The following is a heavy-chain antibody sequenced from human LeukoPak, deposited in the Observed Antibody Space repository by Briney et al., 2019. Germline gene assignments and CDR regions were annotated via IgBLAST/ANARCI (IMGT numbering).Heavy chain of an antibody. D-gene: IGHD5-12*01. CDR2: IYYSGGT. Sequence: SETLSLTCTVSGGSISSHYWSWIRQPPGKGLEWIGYIYYSGGTNYNPSLKSRVTISVDTSKNQFSLKLSSVTAADTAVYYCARGGYSGYDDAFDIWGQGTMVTVSS. J-gene: IGHJ3*02. CDR3: ARGGYSGYDDAFDI. V-gene: IGHV4-59*11. CDR1: GGSISSHY.